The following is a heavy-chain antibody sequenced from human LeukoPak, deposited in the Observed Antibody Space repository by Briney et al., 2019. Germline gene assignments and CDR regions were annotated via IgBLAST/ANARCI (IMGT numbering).Heavy chain of an antibody. CDR2: IYHSGST. Sequence: SETLSLTCTVSGYSISSGYYWGWIRQPPGKGLEWIGSIYHSGSTYYNPSLKSRVTISVDTSKNQFSLKLSSVTAADTAVYYCAREMATIDDYWGQGTLVTVSS. CDR3: AREMATIDDY. V-gene: IGHV4-38-2*02. D-gene: IGHD5-24*01. CDR1: GYSISSGYY. J-gene: IGHJ4*02.